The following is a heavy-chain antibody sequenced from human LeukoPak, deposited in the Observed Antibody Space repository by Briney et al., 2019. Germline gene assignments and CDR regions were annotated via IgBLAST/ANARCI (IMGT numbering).Heavy chain of an antibody. CDR1: GFTVSSTY. V-gene: IGHV3-66*01. CDR2: IYSGGST. CDR3: AELGITMIGGV. Sequence: PGGSLRLSCAASGFTVSSTYMSWVRQAPGKGLEWVSVIYSGGSTYYADSVKGRFTISRDNSKNTLYLQINSLRAEDTAVYYCAELGITMIGGVWGKGTTVTISS. J-gene: IGHJ6*04. D-gene: IGHD3-10*02.